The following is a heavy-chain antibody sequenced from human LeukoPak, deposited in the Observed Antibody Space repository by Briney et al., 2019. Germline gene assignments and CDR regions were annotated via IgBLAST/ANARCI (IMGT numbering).Heavy chain of an antibody. V-gene: IGHV3-73*01. J-gene: IGHJ6*03. CDR3: TRRPPSESRPGVPPYYYYYMDV. CDR2: IRSKANSYAT. CDR1: GFTFSGSA. Sequence: GGSLRLSCAASGFTFSGSAMHWVRQASGKGLEWVGRIRSKANSYATAYAASVKGRFTISRDDSKNTAYLQMNSLKTEDTAVYYCTRRPPSESRPGVPPYYYYYMDVWGKGTTVTVSS. D-gene: IGHD3-10*01.